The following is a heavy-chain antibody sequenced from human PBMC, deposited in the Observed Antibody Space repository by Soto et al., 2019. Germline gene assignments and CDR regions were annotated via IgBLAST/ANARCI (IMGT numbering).Heavy chain of an antibody. J-gene: IGHJ6*02. V-gene: IGHV4-39*01. CDR3: ARQEWELPYYYYGMDV. CDR2: IYYSVST. Sequence: SETLSLTCTVSGGSISSSSYYWGWIRQPPGKGLEWIGSIYYSVSTYYNPSLKSRVTISVDTSKNQFSLKLSSVTAADTAVYYCARQEWELPYYYYGMDVWGQGTTVTVSS. CDR1: GGSISSSSYY. D-gene: IGHD1-26*01.